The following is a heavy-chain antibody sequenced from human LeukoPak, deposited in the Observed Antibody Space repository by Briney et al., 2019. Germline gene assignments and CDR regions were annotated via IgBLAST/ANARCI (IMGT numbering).Heavy chain of an antibody. CDR2: IDISETT. J-gene: IGHJ4*02. V-gene: IGHV4-61*02. Sequence: SETLSLTCTVSGDSLSSGNFNWTWIRQPAGKGLEWIGRIDISETTDYNPSLKSRVTMSVDPSKNQFSLILTSVTASDTAVYYCARQTGSGLFILPGGQGTLVTVSS. CDR1: GDSLSSGNFN. CDR3: ARQTGSGLFILP. D-gene: IGHD3/OR15-3a*01.